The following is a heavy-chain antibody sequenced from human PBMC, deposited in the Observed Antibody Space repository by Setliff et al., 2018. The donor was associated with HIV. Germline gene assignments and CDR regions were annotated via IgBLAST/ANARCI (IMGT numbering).Heavy chain of an antibody. CDR3: VRGANFYTPRKRIFDH. D-gene: IGHD3-3*01. CDR2: IYYRGST. J-gene: IGHJ4*02. V-gene: IGHV4-31*03. CDR1: GGSISTGGYY. Sequence: SETLSLTCTVSGGSISTGGYYWSWIRQQPGKGLEWIGYIYYRGSTNYNPSLKSRVTISVDTSKNQVSLKLNSVTAADSAVYYCVRGANFYTPRKRIFDHWGQGVLVTVSS.